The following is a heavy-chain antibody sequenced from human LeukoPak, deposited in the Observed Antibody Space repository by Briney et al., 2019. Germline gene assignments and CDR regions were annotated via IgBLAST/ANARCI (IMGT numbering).Heavy chain of an antibody. CDR2: IYNSGTT. CDR3: ARDAY. CDR1: GISIGSHY. J-gene: IGHJ4*02. V-gene: IGHV4-59*11. Sequence: SETLSLTCTVSGISIGSHYWSWIRQSPGKGLEWIGCIYNSGTTVYNPSLTGRVTISVDTSKNQYSLNLRSVTAADAAVYYCARDAYWGQGILVTVSS.